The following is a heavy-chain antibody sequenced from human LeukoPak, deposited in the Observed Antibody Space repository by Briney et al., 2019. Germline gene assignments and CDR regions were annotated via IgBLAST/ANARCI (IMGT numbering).Heavy chain of an antibody. V-gene: IGHV3-9*01. CDR1: GFTFDDYV. J-gene: IGHJ4*02. CDR3: AKGSGSYSSSFLDY. Sequence: GRSLRLSCAASGFTFDDYVMHWVRQSPGKGLEWVSGISWNSDSIAYADSVKGRFTISRDNAKNSLYLQMNSLRGEDTAFYFCAKGSGSYSSSFLDYWGQGTLVPVPS. D-gene: IGHD1-26*01. CDR2: ISWNSDSI.